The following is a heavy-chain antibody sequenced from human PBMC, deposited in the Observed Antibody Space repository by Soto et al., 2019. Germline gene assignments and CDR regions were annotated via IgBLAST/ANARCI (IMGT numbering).Heavy chain of an antibody. CDR2: VYYSGST. D-gene: IGHD5-18*01. CDR1: GGTISNYY. J-gene: IGHJ4*02. Sequence: QVQLQESGPGLVKPSETLSLTCTVSGGTISNYYWSWIRQPPGKGLEWIGYVYYSGSTNYNPSLKSRITISIDMPKNQCSLNLSSVTAADTAVYYCARHTAMVLFDYWGRGTLVTVSS. V-gene: IGHV4-59*08. CDR3: ARHTAMVLFDY.